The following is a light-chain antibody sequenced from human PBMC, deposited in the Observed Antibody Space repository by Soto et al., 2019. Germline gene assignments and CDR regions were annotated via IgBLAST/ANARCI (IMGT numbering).Light chain of an antibody. J-gene: IGKJ2*01. Sequence: DIQMTQSPSTLSASVGDRVTITCRASQSINSWLAWYQQKPGTAPKVLIYKASSLQSGVPSRFSGSGSGTEFTLTISSLQPDDFATYYCQKYNSYPYTFGQGTKLEIK. V-gene: IGKV1-5*03. CDR2: KAS. CDR1: QSINSW. CDR3: QKYNSYPYT.